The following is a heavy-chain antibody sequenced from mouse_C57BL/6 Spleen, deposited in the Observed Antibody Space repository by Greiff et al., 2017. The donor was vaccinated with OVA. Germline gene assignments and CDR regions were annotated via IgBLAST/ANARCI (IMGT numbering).Heavy chain of an antibody. V-gene: IGHV1-19*01. Sequence: VQLQQSGPVLVKPGASVKMSCKASGYTFTDYYMNWVKQSHGKSLEWIGVINPYNGGTSYNQKFKGKATLTVDKSSSTAYMELNSLTSEDSAVYYCARGGGSSYPYAMDYWGQGTSVTVSS. D-gene: IGHD1-1*01. J-gene: IGHJ4*01. CDR1: GYTFTDYY. CDR3: ARGGGSSYPYAMDY. CDR2: INPYNGGT.